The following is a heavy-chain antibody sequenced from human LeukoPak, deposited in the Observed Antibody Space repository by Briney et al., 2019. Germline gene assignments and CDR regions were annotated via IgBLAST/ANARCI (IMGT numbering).Heavy chain of an antibody. V-gene: IGHV3-23*01. Sequence: GGSLRLSCAVSGFTFNSYAMNWVRQAPGKGLEWVSTISGSGGSINYADSVKGRFTISRDNSKNTLYLQMNSLRAEDTAIYYCAKGTTMVTTSPGGYWGQGTLVTVSS. CDR2: ISGSGGSI. D-gene: IGHD4-17*01. CDR1: GFTFNSYA. CDR3: AKGTTMVTTSPGGY. J-gene: IGHJ4*02.